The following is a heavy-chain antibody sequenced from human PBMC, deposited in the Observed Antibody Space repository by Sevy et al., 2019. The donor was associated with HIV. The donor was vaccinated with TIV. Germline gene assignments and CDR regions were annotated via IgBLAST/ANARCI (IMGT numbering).Heavy chain of an antibody. CDR3: ARTQGGVGSAQGDSTSYPYAGDHYFDR. J-gene: IGHJ4*02. Sequence: SETLSLTCTVSGDSVSTSNKFWGWIRQPPGKGLEWIGSIHLTLSTFYNPSLKSRVIISEDTSKNQFSLRLSSVSAADMAVYYCARTQGGVGSAQGDSTSYPYAGDHYFDRWGRGTLVTVSS. V-gene: IGHV4-39*01. D-gene: IGHD2-8*02. CDR2: IHLTLST. CDR1: GDSVSTSNKF.